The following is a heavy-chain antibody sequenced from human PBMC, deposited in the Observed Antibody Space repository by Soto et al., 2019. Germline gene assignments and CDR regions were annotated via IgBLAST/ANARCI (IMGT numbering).Heavy chain of an antibody. D-gene: IGHD2-2*01. V-gene: IGHV4-39*01. CDR3: ARLGGYCSSTSCYGYYGMDV. CDR1: GGSISSGPYS. Sequence: QLQLQESGPGLVKPSETLSLTCTVSGGSISSGPYSWGWIRQPPGEGLEWIGTSYYSESTYYNPSLGIRVTISVDTSKNQFSLKVSSVTVADTDVYYCARLGGYCSSTSCYGYYGMDVWGQGTTVTVSS. CDR2: SYYSEST. J-gene: IGHJ6*02.